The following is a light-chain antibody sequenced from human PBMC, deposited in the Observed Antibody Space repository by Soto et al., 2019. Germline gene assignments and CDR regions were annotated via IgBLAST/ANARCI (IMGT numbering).Light chain of an antibody. CDR1: SSDVGGYNY. J-gene: IGLJ2*01. CDR3: VSYAGSNNVV. V-gene: IGLV2-8*01. CDR2: EVS. Sequence: QSALTQPPSASGSPGQSVTISCTGASSDVGGYNYVSWYQQHPGKAPKFMIYEVSKRPSGVPDRFSGSKSGNTASLTVSGLQAEDEADYFCVSYAGSNNVVFGGGTEVTV.